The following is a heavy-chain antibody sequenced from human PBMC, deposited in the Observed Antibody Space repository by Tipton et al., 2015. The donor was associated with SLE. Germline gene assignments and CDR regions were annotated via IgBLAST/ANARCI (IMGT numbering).Heavy chain of an antibody. D-gene: IGHD1-26*01. J-gene: IGHJ3*02. CDR2: IYHSGST. CDR3: ARPWELEAFDI. CDR1: GYSISSGYY. Sequence: TLSLTCAVSGYSISSGYYWGWIRQPPGKGLEWIGSIYHSGSTYYNPSLKSRVTISVDTSKNQFSLKLSSVTAADTAVYYCARPWELEAFDIWGQGTMVTVSS. V-gene: IGHV4-38-2*01.